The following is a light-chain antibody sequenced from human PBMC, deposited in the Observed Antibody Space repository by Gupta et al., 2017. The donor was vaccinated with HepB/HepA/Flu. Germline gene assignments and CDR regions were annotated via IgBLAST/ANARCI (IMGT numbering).Light chain of an antibody. V-gene: IGKV3D-20*01. J-gene: IGKJ1*01. CDR2: DAS. CDR3: HQFGTSYPT. CDR1: QSVSTSY. Sequence: EVVLTQSPATLSLSPGERATLSCGASQSVSTSYLAWYQQKPGLAPRLLIYDASNRATGIPDRFSCSGSGTDFTLTISSLEPEDSPLYYCHQFGTSYPTFGQGTKVKIK.